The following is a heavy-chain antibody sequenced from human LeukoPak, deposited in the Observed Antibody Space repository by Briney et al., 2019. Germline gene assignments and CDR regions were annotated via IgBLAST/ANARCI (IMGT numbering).Heavy chain of an antibody. V-gene: IGHV3-23*01. CDR3: AKGLVTWDY. CDR2: LSGSDGST. CDR1: GFIFSSYA. J-gene: IGHJ4*02. Sequence: PGGSLRLSCAASGFIFSSYAMSWVRQAPGKGLEWVSGLSGSDGSTYYADSVKGRFTISRDNSKNTLFLQMNNLRAEDTAVYYCAKGLVTWDYWGQGTLVTVSS. D-gene: IGHD3-16*02.